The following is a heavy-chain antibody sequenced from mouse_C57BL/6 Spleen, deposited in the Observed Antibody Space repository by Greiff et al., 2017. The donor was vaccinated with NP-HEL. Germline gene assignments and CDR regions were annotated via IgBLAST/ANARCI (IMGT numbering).Heavy chain of an antibody. CDR3: ARCATVVATGGYYFDY. J-gene: IGHJ2*01. V-gene: IGHV1-81*01. D-gene: IGHD1-1*01. Sequence: QVQLQQSGAELARPGASVKLSCKASGYTFTSYGISWVKQRTGQGLEWIGEIYPRSGNTYYNEKFKGKATLTADKSSSTAYMELRSLTSEDSAVYFCARCATVVATGGYYFDYWGQGTTLTVSS. CDR2: IYPRSGNT. CDR1: GYTFTSYG.